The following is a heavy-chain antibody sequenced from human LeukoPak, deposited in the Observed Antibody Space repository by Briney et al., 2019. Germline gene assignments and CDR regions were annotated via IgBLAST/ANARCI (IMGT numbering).Heavy chain of an antibody. CDR1: GFTFSSYA. V-gene: IGHV3-21*01. Sequence: GGSLRLSCAASGFTFSSYAMSWVRQAPGKGLEWVSFISSSSSYIYYADSVRGRFTISRDNAKNSLYLQMNSLRAEDTAVYYCARVKFAQNAFDIWGQGTMVTVSS. J-gene: IGHJ3*02. CDR2: ISSSSSYI. CDR3: ARVKFAQNAFDI.